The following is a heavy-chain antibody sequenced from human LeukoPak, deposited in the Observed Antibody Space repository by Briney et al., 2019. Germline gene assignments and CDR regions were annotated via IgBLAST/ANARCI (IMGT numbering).Heavy chain of an antibody. CDR3: ARVLYSSGWPYFDY. V-gene: IGHV1-2*02. CDR2: INPNSGGT. Sequence: GASVKVSCKASGYTFTGYYMHWVRQAPGQGLEWMGWINPNSGGTNYAQKFQGRVTMTRDTSISTAYMELSRLRSDDTAVYYCARVLYSSGWPYFDYWGQGTLVTVSP. CDR1: GYTFTGYY. D-gene: IGHD6-19*01. J-gene: IGHJ4*02.